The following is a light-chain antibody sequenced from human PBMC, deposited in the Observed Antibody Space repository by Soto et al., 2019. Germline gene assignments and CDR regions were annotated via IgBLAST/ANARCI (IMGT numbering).Light chain of an antibody. CDR3: QQYVTSPLT. CDR2: GAT. V-gene: IGKV3-15*01. J-gene: IGKJ4*01. Sequence: EIRMTQFPATLSASPGGGATLSCRASQSVGSDLAWYQQKPGQAPRLLIHGATTRATGIPARFSGSGSGTDFTLTISRLEPEDFAVYYCQQYVTSPLTFGGGTKVDI. CDR1: QSVGSD.